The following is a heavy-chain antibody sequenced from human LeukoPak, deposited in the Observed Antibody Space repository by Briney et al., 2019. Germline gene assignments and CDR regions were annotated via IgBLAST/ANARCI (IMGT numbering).Heavy chain of an antibody. V-gene: IGHV3-23*01. CDR3: AKEGALVVVAATRFDY. J-gene: IGHJ4*02. Sequence: GGSLRLSCAASGFTFSSYAMHWVRQAPGKGLEWVSAISGSGGSTYYADSVKGRFTISRDNSKNTLYLQMNSLRAEDTAVYYCAKEGALVVVAATRFDYWGQGTLVTVSS. D-gene: IGHD2-15*01. CDR2: ISGSGGST. CDR1: GFTFSSYA.